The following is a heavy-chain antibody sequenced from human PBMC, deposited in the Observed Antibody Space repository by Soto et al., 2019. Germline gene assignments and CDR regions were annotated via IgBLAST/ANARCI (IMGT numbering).Heavy chain of an antibody. CDR2: ISGSGGST. Sequence: GGSLRLSCAASGFTFSSYAMSWVRQAPGKGLEWVSAISGSGGSTYYADSVKGRFTISRDNSKNTLYLQMNSLRAEDTAVYYCAKGGYGSGSYQFYFDYWGQGTLVTVSS. V-gene: IGHV3-23*01. CDR1: GFTFSSYA. D-gene: IGHD3-10*01. CDR3: AKGGYGSGSYQFYFDY. J-gene: IGHJ4*02.